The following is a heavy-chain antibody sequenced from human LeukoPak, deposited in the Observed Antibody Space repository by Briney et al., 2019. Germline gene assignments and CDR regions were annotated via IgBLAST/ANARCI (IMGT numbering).Heavy chain of an antibody. Sequence: GGSLRLSCAASGFTFSSYSMNWVRQAPGKGLEWVSSISSSSSYIYYADSVKGRFTISRDNAKNSLYLQMNSLRAEDTAVYYCAREGAMVRGVIIPYYFDYWGRGTLVTVSS. V-gene: IGHV3-21*01. CDR1: GFTFSSYS. J-gene: IGHJ4*02. CDR3: AREGAMVRGVIIPYYFDY. D-gene: IGHD3-10*01. CDR2: ISSSSSYI.